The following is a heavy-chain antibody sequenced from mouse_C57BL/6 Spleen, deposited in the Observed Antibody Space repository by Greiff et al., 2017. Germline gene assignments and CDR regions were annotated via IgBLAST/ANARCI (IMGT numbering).Heavy chain of an antibody. D-gene: IGHD2-1*01. CDR3: ARSYGNYEAWFAD. Sequence: QGQLQQSDAEFVKPGASVKISCKVSGYTFTDHTIHWMKQRPEQGLEWIGYIYPRDGSTKYNEKFKGKATLPADKSSSTAYMQLNSLTSENSAVYFCARSYGNYEAWFADWGQGTLVTVSA. CDR1: GYTFTDHT. V-gene: IGHV1-78*01. J-gene: IGHJ3*01. CDR2: IYPRDGST.